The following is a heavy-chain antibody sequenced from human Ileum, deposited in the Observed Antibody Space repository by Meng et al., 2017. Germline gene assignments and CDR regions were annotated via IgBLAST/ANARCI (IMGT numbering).Heavy chain of an antibody. CDR1: GYSFTSHD. J-gene: IGHJ5*02. Sequence: QVPLVQSGAEVKEPGASVKGSCKASGYSFTSHDINWVRQAPGQGLEWMGWMNPDADSGDTGYAQKFRGRVSFSKNVSINTAYMELSSLTSDDTAVYYCARGRSVWGGYAWFDPWGRGTLVTVSS. CDR3: ARGRSVWGGYAWFDP. V-gene: IGHV1-8*02. CDR2: MNPDADSGDT. D-gene: IGHD5-12*01.